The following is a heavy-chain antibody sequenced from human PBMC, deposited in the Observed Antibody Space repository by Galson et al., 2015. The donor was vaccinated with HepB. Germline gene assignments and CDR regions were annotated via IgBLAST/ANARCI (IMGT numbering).Heavy chain of an antibody. CDR3: ARVQGVVITHFDY. CDR2: ISSSSSSTI. CDR1: GFTFSSYS. V-gene: IGHV3-48*02. D-gene: IGHD3-22*01. J-gene: IGHJ4*02. Sequence: SLRLSCAASGFTFSSYSMNWVRQAPGKGLEWVSYISSSSSSTINYADSVKGRFTISRDNAKNSLYLQMNSLRDEDTAVYYCARVQGVVITHFDYWGQGTLVTVSS.